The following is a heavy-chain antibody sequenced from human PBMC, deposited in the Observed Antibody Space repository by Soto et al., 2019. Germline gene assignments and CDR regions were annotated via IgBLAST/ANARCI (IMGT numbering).Heavy chain of an antibody. V-gene: IGHV3-48*02. CDR3: ATRLTVGTGYGMDV. CDR2: ISSSSSTI. Sequence: EVQLVESGGGLVQPGGSLRLSCAASGFTFSSYSMNWVRQAPGKGLEWVSYISSSSSTIYYADSVKGRFTISRDNAKNSLYLQMNSLRDEDTAVYYCATRLTVGTGYGMDVWGQGITVTVSS. CDR1: GFTFSSYS. D-gene: IGHD4-17*01. J-gene: IGHJ6*02.